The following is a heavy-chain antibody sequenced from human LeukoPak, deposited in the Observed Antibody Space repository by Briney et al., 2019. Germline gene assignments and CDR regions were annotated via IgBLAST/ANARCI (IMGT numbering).Heavy chain of an antibody. CDR1: GGSISSYY. J-gene: IGHJ4*02. Sequence: SETLSLTCTVSGGSISSYYWSSIRQTPGKGLEWIGYIYFSVSTNYNPSLKSRVAISVDTSKNQFSLKLSSVTAADTAVYYCARGGWSLDYWGQGNLVTVSS. CDR2: IYFSVST. V-gene: IGHV4-59*01. D-gene: IGHD2-15*01. CDR3: ARGGWSLDY.